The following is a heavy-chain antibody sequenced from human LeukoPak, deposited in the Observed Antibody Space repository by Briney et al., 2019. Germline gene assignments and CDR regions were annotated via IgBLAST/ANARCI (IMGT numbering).Heavy chain of an antibody. CDR2: ISSSSSYI. Sequence: GGSLRLSCAASGFTFSSYSMNWVRQPPGKGLGWVSSISSSSSYIYYADSVKGRFTISRDNAKNSLYLQMNSLRAEDTAVYYCASGVTTGFDYWGQGTLVTVSS. CDR1: GFTFSSYS. D-gene: IGHD4-17*01. J-gene: IGHJ4*02. V-gene: IGHV3-21*01. CDR3: ASGVTTGFDY.